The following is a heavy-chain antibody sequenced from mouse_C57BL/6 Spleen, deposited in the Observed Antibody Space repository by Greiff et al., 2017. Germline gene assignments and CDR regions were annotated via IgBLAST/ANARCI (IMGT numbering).Heavy chain of an antibody. Sequence: VKLVESGAELARPGASVKMSCKASGYTFTSYTMHWVKQRPGQGLEWIGYINPSSGYTKYNQKFKDKATLTADKSSSTAYMQLSSLTSEDSAVYYCAHPFYGYDVFAYWGQGTLVTVSA. CDR2: INPSSGYT. J-gene: IGHJ3*01. D-gene: IGHD2-9*01. CDR3: AHPFYGYDVFAY. CDR1: GYTFTSYT. V-gene: IGHV1-4*01.